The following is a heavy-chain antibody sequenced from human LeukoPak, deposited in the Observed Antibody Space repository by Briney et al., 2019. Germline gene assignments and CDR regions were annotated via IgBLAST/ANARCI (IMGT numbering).Heavy chain of an antibody. D-gene: IGHD1-7*01. Sequence: ASVKVSCKASGDTFSGHYIHWVRQAPGQGLGWMGWINPKSGATRYAQQLQGRVTMTRDTSSDTMYMELSRLRSDDTAVYFCARKGVWNYAFAYWGQGTLVTVSS. CDR3: ARKGVWNYAFAY. V-gene: IGHV1-2*02. CDR1: GDTFSGHY. J-gene: IGHJ4*02. CDR2: INPKSGAT.